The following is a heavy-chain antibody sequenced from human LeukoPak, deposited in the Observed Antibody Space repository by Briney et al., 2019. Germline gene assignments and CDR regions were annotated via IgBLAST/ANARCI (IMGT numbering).Heavy chain of an antibody. D-gene: IGHD5-18*01. J-gene: IGHJ6*03. V-gene: IGHV1-2*02. Sequence: ASVKVSCKASGYTFTSYAMNWVRQAPGQGLEWMGWINPNSGGTNYAQKFQGRVTMTRGTSISTAYMELSRLRSDDTAVYYCARASGYSYGQGYYYYMDVWGKGTTVTVSS. CDR3: ARASGYSYGQGYYYYMDV. CDR2: INPNSGGT. CDR1: GYTFTSYA.